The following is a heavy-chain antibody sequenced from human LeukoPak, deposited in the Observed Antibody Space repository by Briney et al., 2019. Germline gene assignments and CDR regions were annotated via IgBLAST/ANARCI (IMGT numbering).Heavy chain of an antibody. CDR1: GGTFSSYA. Sequence: SVKVSCKASGGTFSSYAISWVRQAPGQGLEWMGRIIPIFGITNYAQKFQGRVTITADKSTSTAHMELSSLRSEDPAVYYCARGGGDGYNYRFDYWGQGTLVTVSS. V-gene: IGHV1-69*04. J-gene: IGHJ4*02. CDR3: ARGGGDGYNYRFDY. D-gene: IGHD5-24*01. CDR2: IIPIFGIT.